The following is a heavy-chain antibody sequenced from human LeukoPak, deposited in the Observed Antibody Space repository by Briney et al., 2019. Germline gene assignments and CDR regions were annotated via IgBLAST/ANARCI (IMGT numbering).Heavy chain of an antibody. D-gene: IGHD6-19*01. V-gene: IGHV3-23*01. CDR1: GFTFSSYA. CDR2: ISGSGGST. CDR3: AVVEVAEYPGRPFDS. Sequence: GGSLRLSCAASGFTFSSYALSWVRQAPGKGLEWVSAISGSGGSTYYADSVKGRFTISRDNAKNTLCLQMNSLRAEDTAVYYCAVVEVAEYPGRPFDSWGPGTLVTVSS. J-gene: IGHJ4*02.